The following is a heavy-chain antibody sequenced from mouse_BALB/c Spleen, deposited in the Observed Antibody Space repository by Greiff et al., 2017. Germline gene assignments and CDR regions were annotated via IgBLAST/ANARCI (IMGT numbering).Heavy chain of an antibody. J-gene: IGHJ2*01. V-gene: IGHV1-87*01. Sequence: VQLQESGAELARPGASVKLSCKASGYTFTSYWMQWVKQRPGQGLEWIGAIYPGDGDTRYTQKFKGKATLTADKSSNTAYMQLSSLTSEDSAVYFCARGLSTMITTGGFDYWGQGTTLTVSS. CDR2: IYPGDGDT. D-gene: IGHD2-4*01. CDR3: ARGLSTMITTGGFDY. CDR1: GYTFTSYW.